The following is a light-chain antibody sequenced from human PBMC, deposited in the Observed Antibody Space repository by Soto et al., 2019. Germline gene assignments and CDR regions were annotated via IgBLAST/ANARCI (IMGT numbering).Light chain of an antibody. J-gene: IGLJ1*01. V-gene: IGLV1-47*01. Sequence: QSALTQPPSASGTPGQRVTIYCSGSSSNNGSNYVYWYQQLPGTAPKLLIYRNNQRPSGVPDRFSGSKSGTSGTLGITGLQTGDEADYYCGTWDRIVSAYVFGTGNKVTVL. CDR1: SSNNGSNY. CDR3: GTWDRIVSAYV. CDR2: RNN.